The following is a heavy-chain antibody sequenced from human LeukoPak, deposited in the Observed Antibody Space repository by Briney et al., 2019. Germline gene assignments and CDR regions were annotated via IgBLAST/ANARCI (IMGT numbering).Heavy chain of an antibody. Sequence: SETLSLTCTVSGGPISSSSYYWGWIRQAPGKGLEWIGSFEYGGSTYYNPSLKSRVTISVDTSKNQFSLKLSSVTAADTAVYYCAREEQLGLGDWFDPWGQGTLVTVSS. CDR1: GGPISSSSYY. V-gene: IGHV4-39*07. J-gene: IGHJ5*02. CDR2: FEYGGST. D-gene: IGHD6-13*01. CDR3: AREEQLGLGDWFDP.